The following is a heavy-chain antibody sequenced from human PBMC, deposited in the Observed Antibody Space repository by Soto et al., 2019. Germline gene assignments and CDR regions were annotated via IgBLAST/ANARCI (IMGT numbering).Heavy chain of an antibody. Sequence: QPGGSLRLSCSASGFMFSSQTMHWVRQAPGKGLEWVAVISYDGTNKYYADSVKGRFTIPRDDSKNTLYLQMHSLGGEDTAVYYCARDLGLLWFGKLENYGRDVWGQGTTVTVSS. J-gene: IGHJ6*02. CDR1: GFMFSSQT. D-gene: IGHD3-10*01. CDR3: ARDLGLLWFGKLENYGRDV. CDR2: ISYDGTNK. V-gene: IGHV3-30-3*01.